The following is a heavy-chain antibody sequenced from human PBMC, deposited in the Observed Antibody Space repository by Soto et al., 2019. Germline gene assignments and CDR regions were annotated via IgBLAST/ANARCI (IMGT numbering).Heavy chain of an antibody. D-gene: IGHD2-15*01. CDR2: ISAYNGNT. Sequence: QVQLVQSGAEVKKPGASVKVSCKASSYTFTSYGISWVRQAPGQGLEWMGWISAYNGNTNYAQKLQGRVTMTTDTSTSTAYMELRSLRSDDTAVSYCATGGYCSGGSCPYYYYYGMDVWGQGTTVTVSS. J-gene: IGHJ6*02. CDR3: ATGGYCSGGSCPYYYYYGMDV. V-gene: IGHV1-18*01. CDR1: SYTFTSYG.